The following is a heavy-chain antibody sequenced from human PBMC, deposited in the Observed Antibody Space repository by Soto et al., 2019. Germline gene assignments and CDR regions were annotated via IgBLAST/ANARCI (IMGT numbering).Heavy chain of an antibody. CDR2: IIPIFGTA. D-gene: IGHD1-7*01. Sequence: QVQLVQSGAEVKKPGSSVKVSCKASGGTFSSYAISWVRQAPGQGLEWMGGIIPIFGTANYAQKSQGRVTITADESTSTAYMELSSLRSEDTAVYYCASHGITGTWVYCYGMDVWGQGTTVTVSS. CDR3: ASHGITGTWVYCYGMDV. CDR1: GGTFSSYA. J-gene: IGHJ6*02. V-gene: IGHV1-69*12.